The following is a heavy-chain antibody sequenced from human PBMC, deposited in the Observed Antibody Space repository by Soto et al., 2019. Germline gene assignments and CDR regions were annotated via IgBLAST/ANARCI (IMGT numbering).Heavy chain of an antibody. CDR3: AKFGMATTKRSPPYYIDY. V-gene: IGHV3-23*01. Sequence: LRLSCAASGFTFSSYAMSWVRQAPGKGLEWVSAISGSGGSTYYADSVKGRFTISRDNSKNTLYLQMNSLRAEDTAVYYCAKFGMATTKRSPPYYIDYWGQGALVTVSS. CDR2: ISGSGGST. J-gene: IGHJ4*02. D-gene: IGHD1-1*01. CDR1: GFTFSSYA.